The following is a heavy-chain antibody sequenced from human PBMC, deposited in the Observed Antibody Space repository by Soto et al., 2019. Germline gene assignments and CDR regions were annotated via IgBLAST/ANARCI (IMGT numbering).Heavy chain of an antibody. Sequence: SGPTLVNPTQTLTLTCTFSGFSLSTSGVGVGWIRQPPGKALEWLALIYWDDDKRYSPSLKSGLTITKDTSKNQVVLTMTNMDPVDTATYYCAHRGYGSGSYYSSYNWFDPWGQGTLVTVS. CDR2: IYWDDDK. CDR3: AHRGYGSGSYYSSYNWFDP. D-gene: IGHD3-10*01. V-gene: IGHV2-5*02. CDR1: GFSLSTSGVG. J-gene: IGHJ5*02.